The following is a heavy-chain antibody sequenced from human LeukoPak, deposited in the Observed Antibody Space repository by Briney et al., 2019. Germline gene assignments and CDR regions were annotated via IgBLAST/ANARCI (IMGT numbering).Heavy chain of an antibody. CDR2: IYTSGST. Sequence: SETLSLTCTVSGGSISSYYWSWIRQPAGKGLEWIGRIYTSGSTNYNPSLKSRVTMSVDTSKNQFSLKLSSVTAADTAVYYCAREEYNWNDVGWFDPWGREPWSPSPQ. CDR1: GGSISSYY. J-gene: IGHJ5*02. V-gene: IGHV4-4*07. D-gene: IGHD1-1*01. CDR3: AREEYNWNDVGWFDP.